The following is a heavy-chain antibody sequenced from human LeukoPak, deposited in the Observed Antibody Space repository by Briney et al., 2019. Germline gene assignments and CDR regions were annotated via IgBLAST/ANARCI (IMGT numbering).Heavy chain of an antibody. D-gene: IGHD2-2*01. J-gene: IGHJ6*03. V-gene: IGHV4-34*01. Sequence: SETLSLTRAVYGGSFSGYYWSWIRQPPGKGLEWIGEINHSGSTNYNPSLKSRVTISVDTSKNKFSLKLSSVTAAATAVYYCARPVDGYCSSTSCPYYYYYYMDGWGKGTTVTVSS. CDR3: ARPVDGYCSSTSCPYYYYYYMDG. CDR2: INHSGST. CDR1: GGSFSGYY.